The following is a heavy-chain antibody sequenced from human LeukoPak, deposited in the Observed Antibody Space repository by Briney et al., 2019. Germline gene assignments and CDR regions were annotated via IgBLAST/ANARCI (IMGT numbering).Heavy chain of an antibody. CDR3: SRGGDTAIDGQIDY. J-gene: IGHJ4*02. CDR2: INPYSGGK. D-gene: IGHD5-18*01. CDR1: GYTFTGYY. V-gene: IGHV1-2*02. Sequence: ASVKVSCKASGYTFTGYYTHWVGQPPGQGLEGMGRINPYSGGKNHRKIFQGRVPMTRDTSNSTAYMELSRLRSDDTAVDYCSRGGDTAIDGQIDYWGQGTLVTVSS.